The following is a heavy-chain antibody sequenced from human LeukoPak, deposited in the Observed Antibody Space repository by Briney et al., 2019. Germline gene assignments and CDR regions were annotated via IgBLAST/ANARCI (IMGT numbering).Heavy chain of an antibody. CDR3: ARLGISSSSLPGWFDP. Sequence: ASVKVSCKASGYTFTGYYMHWVRQAPGQGLEWMGWINPNSGGTNYAQKFQGRVTMTRDTSISTAYMELSRLRSDDTAMYYCARLGISSSSLPGWFDPWGQGTLVTVSS. D-gene: IGHD6-13*01. CDR2: INPNSGGT. CDR1: GYTFTGYY. V-gene: IGHV1-2*02. J-gene: IGHJ5*02.